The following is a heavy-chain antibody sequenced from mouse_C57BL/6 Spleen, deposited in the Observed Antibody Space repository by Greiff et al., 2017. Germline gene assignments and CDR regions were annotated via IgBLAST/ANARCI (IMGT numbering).Heavy chain of an antibody. J-gene: IGHJ3*01. D-gene: IGHD1-1*01. V-gene: IGHV6-3*01. CDR2: IRLKSDNYAT. CDR1: GFTFSNYW. CDR3: TPYGGAY. Sequence: EVQRVESGGRLVQPGGSMKLSCVASGFTFSNYWMNWVRQSPEKGLEWVAQIRLKSDNYATHYAESVKGRFTISRDDSKSSVYLQMNNLRAEDTGIYYCTPYGGAYWGQGTLVTVSA.